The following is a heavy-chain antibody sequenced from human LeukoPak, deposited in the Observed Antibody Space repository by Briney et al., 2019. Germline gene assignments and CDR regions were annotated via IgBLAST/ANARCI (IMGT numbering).Heavy chain of an antibody. CDR1: GFTVSSNY. D-gene: IGHD1-26*01. Sequence: GGSLRLSCAASGFTVSSNYMSWVRQAPGKGLEWVSVIYSGGSTYYADSVKGRFTISRDNSKYTLYLQMNSLRAEDTAVYYCATQWELNTKLTDYWGQGTLVTVSS. CDR2: IYSGGST. V-gene: IGHV3-53*01. J-gene: IGHJ4*02. CDR3: ATQWELNTKLTDY.